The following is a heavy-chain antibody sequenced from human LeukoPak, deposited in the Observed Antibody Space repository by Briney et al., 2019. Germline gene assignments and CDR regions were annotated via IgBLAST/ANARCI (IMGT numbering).Heavy chain of an antibody. V-gene: IGHV3-23*01. D-gene: IGHD6-13*01. CDR3: AKTDEGIAAAGTSH. J-gene: IGHJ4*02. CDR1: GFTFSSYA. Sequence: GGSLRLSCAASGFTFSSYAMSWVRQAPGKGLGWVSAISGSGGSTYYADSVKGRFTISRDNSKNTLYLQMNSLRAEDTAVYYCAKTDEGIAAAGTSHWGQGTLVTVSS. CDR2: ISGSGGST.